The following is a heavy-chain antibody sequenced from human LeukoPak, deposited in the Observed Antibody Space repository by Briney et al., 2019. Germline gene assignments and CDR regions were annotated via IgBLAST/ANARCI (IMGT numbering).Heavy chain of an antibody. CDR2: INHSGST. D-gene: IGHD5-18*01. Sequence: PSETLSLTCAVYGGSFSGYYWSWIRQPPGKGLEWIGEINHSGSTNYNPSLKSRVTISVDTSKNQSSLRLSSVTAADTAVYYCARGGYSCGFKAFDIWGQGIKVTVSS. CDR3: ARGGYSCGFKAFDI. CDR1: GGSFSGYY. V-gene: IGHV4-34*01. J-gene: IGHJ3*02.